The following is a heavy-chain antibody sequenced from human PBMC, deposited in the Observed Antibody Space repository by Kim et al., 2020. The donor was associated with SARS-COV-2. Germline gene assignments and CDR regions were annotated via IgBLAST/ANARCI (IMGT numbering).Heavy chain of an antibody. Sequence: YYAASVKGRFTIARDYSNTTRLLQMGSLRTEDTAVYYCVGPDTTSYFDYWGQGTLVTVSS. D-gene: IGHD1-1*01. V-gene: IGHV3-64D*06. J-gene: IGHJ4*02. CDR3: VGPDTTSYFDY.